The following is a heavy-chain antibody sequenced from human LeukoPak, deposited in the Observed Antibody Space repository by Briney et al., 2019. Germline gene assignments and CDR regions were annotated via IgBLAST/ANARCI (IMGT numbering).Heavy chain of an antibody. V-gene: IGHV4-39*07. CDR2: IYYSGST. Sequence: SETLSLTCTVSGGSISSSSYYWGWIRQPPGKGLEWIGSIYYSGSTYYNPSLKSRVTISVDTSKNQFSLKLSSVTAADTAVYYCARDSAAAGITDYWGQGTLVTVSS. CDR3: ARDSAAAGITDY. CDR1: GGSISSSSYY. J-gene: IGHJ4*02. D-gene: IGHD6-13*01.